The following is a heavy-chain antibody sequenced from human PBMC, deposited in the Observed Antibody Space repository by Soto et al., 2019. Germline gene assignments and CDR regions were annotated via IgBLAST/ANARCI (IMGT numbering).Heavy chain of an antibody. CDR1: GFTFSNAW. CDR2: IKSKVDGGTT. J-gene: IGHJ5*02. D-gene: IGHD1-26*01. Sequence: EVQLVESGGGLVNPGGSLRLSCAASGFTFSNAWMTWVRQAPGKGLEWVGRIKSKVDGGTTDYAAPVKGRFTISRDDSENTLFLQLNSLKSEATPVYYCTPGVGATFSYFFDPWGQGTLVTVSS. CDR3: TPGVGATFSYFFDP. V-gene: IGHV3-15*01.